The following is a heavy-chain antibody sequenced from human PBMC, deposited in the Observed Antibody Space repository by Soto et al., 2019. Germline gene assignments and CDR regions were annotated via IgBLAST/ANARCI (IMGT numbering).Heavy chain of an antibody. CDR3: ARAYSGYDFSYYYAMDV. V-gene: IGHV1-69*01. CDR1: GGTFSSYG. Sequence: QVQLVQSGAEVEKPGSSVKVSCKASGGTFSSYGISWVRQAPGQGLEWMGGIIPRFGTAKYAQKFQGRVTIIADESTSTANMELSSLRSEDTALYYCARAYSGYDFSYYYAMDVWGQGTTVTVSS. CDR2: IIPRFGTA. D-gene: IGHD5-12*01. J-gene: IGHJ6*02.